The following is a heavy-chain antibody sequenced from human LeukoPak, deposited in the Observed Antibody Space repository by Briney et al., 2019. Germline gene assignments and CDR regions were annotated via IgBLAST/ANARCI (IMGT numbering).Heavy chain of an antibody. V-gene: IGHV1-18*01. D-gene: IGHD5-24*01. CDR1: GYTFTSYG. CDR3: ARGRGWLRDPLNWFDP. J-gene: IGHJ5*02. CDR2: ISAYNGNT. Sequence: GASVKVSFKASGYTFTSYGISWVRQAPGQGLEWMGWISAYNGNTNYAQKLQGRVTMTTDTSTSTAYMGLRSLRSDDTAVYYCARGRGWLRDPLNWFDPWGQGTLVTVSS.